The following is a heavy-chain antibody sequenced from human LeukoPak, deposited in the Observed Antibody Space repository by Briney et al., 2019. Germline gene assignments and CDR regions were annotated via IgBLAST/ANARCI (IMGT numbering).Heavy chain of an antibody. D-gene: IGHD5-12*01. J-gene: IGHJ2*01. CDR1: GFTFSSYD. CDR2: IGTAGDT. CDR3: ARDRSGYDSIYFDL. Sequence: GGSLRLSCAASGFTFSSYDMHWVRQATGKGLEWVSAIGTAGDTYYPGSVKGRFTISRENAKNSLYLQMNSLRAGDTAVYYCARDRSGYDSIYFDLWGRGTLVTVSS. V-gene: IGHV3-13*01.